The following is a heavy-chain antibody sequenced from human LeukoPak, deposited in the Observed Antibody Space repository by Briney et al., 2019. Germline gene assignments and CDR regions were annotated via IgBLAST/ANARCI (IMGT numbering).Heavy chain of an antibody. Sequence: GGSLRLSCAASGFTFSSNSMNWVRQAPGKGLEWVSSISTSSSYIYYADSVKGRFTISRDNSKNTLYLQMNSLRAEDTAVYYCATDSAPDFWGQGTLVTVSS. V-gene: IGHV3-21*01. CDR1: GFTFSSNS. CDR2: ISTSSSYI. J-gene: IGHJ4*02. CDR3: ATDSAPDF.